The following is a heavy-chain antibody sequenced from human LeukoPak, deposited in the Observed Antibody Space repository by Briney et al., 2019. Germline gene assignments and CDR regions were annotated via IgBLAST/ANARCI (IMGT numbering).Heavy chain of an antibody. Sequence: GGSLRLSCAASGFTVSSNYMSWVRQAPGKGLEWVSAISGSGGSTYYADSVKGRFTISRDNSKNTLYLQMNSLRAEDTAVYYCAKDRGDYYYYYGMDVWGQGTTVTVSS. V-gene: IGHV3-23*01. CDR3: AKDRGDYYYYYGMDV. J-gene: IGHJ6*02. CDR2: ISGSGGST. CDR1: GFTVSSNY.